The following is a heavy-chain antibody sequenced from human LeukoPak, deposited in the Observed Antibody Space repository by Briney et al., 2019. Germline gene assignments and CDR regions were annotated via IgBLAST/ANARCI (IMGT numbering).Heavy chain of an antibody. CDR3: ARRGNKDEIARYYFGY. Sequence: GGSLRLSCSASGFTFRSYAMHWVRQAPGKGLEYVSAISGNGDSTYYADSVKGTFTISRDNSKNTLSLQMNSLRVEDTAVYYCARRGNKDEIARYYFGYWGQGTLVTVSS. CDR1: GFTFRSYA. CDR2: ISGNGDST. J-gene: IGHJ4*02. D-gene: IGHD1/OR15-1a*01. V-gene: IGHV3-64*04.